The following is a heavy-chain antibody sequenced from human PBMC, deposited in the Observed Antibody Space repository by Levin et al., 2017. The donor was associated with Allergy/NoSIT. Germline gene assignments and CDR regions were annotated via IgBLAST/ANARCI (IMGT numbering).Heavy chain of an antibody. CDR3: ARASGGTNYFDY. Sequence: GGSLRLSCAASGFTFSDYYMSWIRQAPGKGLEWVSYISSSSSYTNYADSVKGRFTISRDNAKNSLYLQMNSLRAEDTAVYYCARASGGTNYFDYWGQGTLVTVSS. J-gene: IGHJ4*02. CDR1: GFTFSDYY. D-gene: IGHD5-12*01. CDR2: ISSSSSYT. V-gene: IGHV3-11*03.